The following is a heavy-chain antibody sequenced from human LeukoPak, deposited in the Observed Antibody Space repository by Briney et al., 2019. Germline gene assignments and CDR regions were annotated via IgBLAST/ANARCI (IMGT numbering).Heavy chain of an antibody. J-gene: IGHJ6*02. D-gene: IGHD6-19*01. CDR3: ARWGSGFYYYYYYGMDV. Sequence: GGSLRLSCAASGFTFSSYEMNWVRQAPGKGLEWVSYISGSGSTIYYADSVKGRFTISRDNAKNSLYLQMNSLRAEDTAVYYCARWGSGFYYYYYYGMDVWGQGTTVTVSS. CDR1: GFTFSSYE. CDR2: ISGSGSTI. V-gene: IGHV3-48*03.